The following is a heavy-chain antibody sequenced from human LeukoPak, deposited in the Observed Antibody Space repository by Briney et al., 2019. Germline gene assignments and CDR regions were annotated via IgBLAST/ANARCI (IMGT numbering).Heavy chain of an antibody. J-gene: IGHJ3*02. V-gene: IGHV1-18*01. CDR3: ARADHVGWELLLHAFDI. D-gene: IGHD1-26*01. Sequence: GASVKVSCKASGYTFTSYGISWVRQAPGQGLEWMGWISAYNGNTNYAQKLQGRVTMTTDTSTSTAFMELRSLRSDDTAVYYCARADHVGWELLLHAFDIWGQGTVVTVSS. CDR2: ISAYNGNT. CDR1: GYTFTSYG.